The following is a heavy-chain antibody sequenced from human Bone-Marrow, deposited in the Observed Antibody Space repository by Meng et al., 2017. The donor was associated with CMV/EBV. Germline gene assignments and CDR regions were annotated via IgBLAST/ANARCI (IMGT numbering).Heavy chain of an antibody. CDR1: GFTFSSYW. CDR3: ARVPLRVRTTFDY. CDR2: IKRDGSEK. D-gene: IGHD3-10*01. J-gene: IGHJ4*02. V-gene: IGHV3-7*01. Sequence: GGSLRLSCAASGFTFSSYWMSWVRQAQGKGLEWVANIKRDGSEKYYVDSVKGRFTSARDNTKNSLYLQMNSLRAEDTSVYSCARVPLRVRTTFDYWGQGTLVTVSS.